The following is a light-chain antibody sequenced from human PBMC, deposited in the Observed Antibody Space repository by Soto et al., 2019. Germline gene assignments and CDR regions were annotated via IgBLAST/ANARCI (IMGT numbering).Light chain of an antibody. CDR2: KAS. J-gene: IGKJ4*01. CDR1: QSISSW. Sequence: DSQMTQYPSTLSASVGDRVTITCRASQSISSWLAWYQQKPGKAPKLLIFKASTLQSGVPPRFSGSGYGTEFTLTISSLQPDDFATYYCQQYERYPMTFGGGTKVEIK. V-gene: IGKV1-5*03. CDR3: QQYERYPMT.